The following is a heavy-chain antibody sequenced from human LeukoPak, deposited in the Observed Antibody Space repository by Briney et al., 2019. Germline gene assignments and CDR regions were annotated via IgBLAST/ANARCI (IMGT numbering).Heavy chain of an antibody. CDR3: ARQSSTSPRFDP. Sequence: SGTLSLTCAVSGGSITSVNLWAWVRQHPGKGLEWIGYIYYSGSTYYNPSLKSRVTISVDTSKNQFSLKLSSVTAADTAVYYCARQSSTSPRFDPWGQGTLVTVSS. J-gene: IGHJ5*02. V-gene: IGHV4-31*11. CDR2: IYYSGST. D-gene: IGHD2-2*01. CDR1: GGSITSVNL.